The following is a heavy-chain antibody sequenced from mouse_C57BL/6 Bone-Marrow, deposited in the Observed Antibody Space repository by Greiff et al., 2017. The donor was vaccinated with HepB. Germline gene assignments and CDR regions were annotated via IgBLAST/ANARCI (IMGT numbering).Heavy chain of an antibody. CDR2: IWRGGST. V-gene: IGHV2-5*01. J-gene: IGHJ4*01. CDR1: GFSLTSYG. Sequence: VMLVESGPGLVQPSQSLSITCTVSGFSLTSYGVHWVRQSPGKGLEWLGVIWRGGSTDYNAAFMSRLSITKDNSKSQVFFKMNSLQADDTAIYYCAKNDGYSYYAMDYWGQGTSVTVSS. CDR3: AKNDGYSYYAMDY. D-gene: IGHD2-3*01.